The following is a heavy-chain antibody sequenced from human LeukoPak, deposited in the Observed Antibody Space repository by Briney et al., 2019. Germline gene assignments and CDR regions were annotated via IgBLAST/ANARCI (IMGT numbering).Heavy chain of an antibody. CDR3: ARLLRGTITNVDY. J-gene: IGHJ4*02. V-gene: IGHV3-74*01. CDR2: INSDGSST. CDR1: GFTFSSYW. Sequence: GGSLRLSCAASGFTFSSYWMHWVRQAPGKGLVWVSRINSDGSSTSYADSVKGRFTISRDNAKNSLYLQMNSLRAEDTAVYYCARLLRGTITNVDYWGQGTLVTVSS. D-gene: IGHD5-12*01.